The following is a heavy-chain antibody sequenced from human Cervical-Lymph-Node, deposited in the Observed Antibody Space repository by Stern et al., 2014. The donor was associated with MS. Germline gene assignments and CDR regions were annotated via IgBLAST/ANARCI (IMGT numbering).Heavy chain of an antibody. CDR1: GFTFRSYD. CDR3: AKGPVWNWYFDL. D-gene: IGHD3-16*01. CDR2: ISYDGSNK. V-gene: IGHV3-30*18. Sequence: VQLVQSGGGVVQPGRSLRLSCAASGFTFRSYDMHWVRQAPRKGLEWVAVISYDGSNKYYADSVKGRFTISRDNSKNTLYLQMNSLRAEDTAVYYCAKGPVWNWYFDLWGRGTLVTVSS. J-gene: IGHJ2*01.